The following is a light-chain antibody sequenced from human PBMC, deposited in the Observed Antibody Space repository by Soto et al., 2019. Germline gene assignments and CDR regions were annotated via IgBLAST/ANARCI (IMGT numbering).Light chain of an antibody. V-gene: IGKV3-11*01. J-gene: IGKJ5*01. CDR3: QQRSNWPIT. CDR2: GAS. Sequence: EIVFTQTPAPLSLSPGEIATLSCRASQSVSSSLAWYQQKPGQAPRLLIYGASNRATGIPARFSGSGSGTDFTLTISSLEPEDFAVYYCQQRSNWPITFGQGGRLAIK. CDR1: QSVSSS.